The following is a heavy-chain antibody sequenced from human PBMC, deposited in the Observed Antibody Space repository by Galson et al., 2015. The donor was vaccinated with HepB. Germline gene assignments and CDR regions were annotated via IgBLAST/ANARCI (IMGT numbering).Heavy chain of an antibody. CDR1: GGTFSSYA. D-gene: IGHD3-3*01. CDR2: IIPIFGTA. Sequence: SVKVSCKASGGTFSSYAISWVRQAPGQGLEWMGGIIPIFGTANYAQKFQGRVTITADESTSTAYMELSSLRSEDTAVYYCARGRDGRYDFWSNTGLHCYYYYGMDVWGQGTTVTVSS. CDR3: ARGRDGRYDFWSNTGLHCYYYYGMDV. J-gene: IGHJ6*02. V-gene: IGHV1-69*13.